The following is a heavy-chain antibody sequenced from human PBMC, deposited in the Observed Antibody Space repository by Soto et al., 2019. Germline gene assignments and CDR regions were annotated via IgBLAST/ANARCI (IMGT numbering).Heavy chain of an antibody. CDR3: ASGYDFWSGYPSGNFDY. D-gene: IGHD3-3*01. V-gene: IGHV3-21*01. J-gene: IGHJ4*02. CDR1: GFTFSSYS. Sequence: KPGGSLRLSCAASGFTFSSYSMNWVRQAPGKGLEWVSSISSSSSYIYYADSVKGRFTISRDNAKNSLYLQMNSLRAEDTAVYYCASGYDFWSGYPSGNFDYWGQGTLVTVSS. CDR2: ISSSSSYI.